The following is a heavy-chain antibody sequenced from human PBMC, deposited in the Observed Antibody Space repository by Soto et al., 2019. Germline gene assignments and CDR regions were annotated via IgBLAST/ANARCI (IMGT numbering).Heavy chain of an antibody. CDR3: AKGSLYSYCGGDCYSFDY. D-gene: IGHD2-21*02. V-gene: IGHV3-30*18. Sequence: GGSLRLSCAASGFTFSSYGMHWVRQAPGKGLEWVAVISYDGSNKYYADSVKGRFTISRDNSKNTLYLQMNSLRAEDTAVYYCAKGSLYSYCGGDCYSFDYWGQGTLVTVSS. J-gene: IGHJ4*02. CDR1: GFTFSSYG. CDR2: ISYDGSNK.